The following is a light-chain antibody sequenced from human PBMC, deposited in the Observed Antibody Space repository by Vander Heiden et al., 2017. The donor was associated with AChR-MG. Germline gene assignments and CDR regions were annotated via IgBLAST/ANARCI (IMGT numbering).Light chain of an antibody. J-gene: IGLJ2*01. Sequence: SYELSQPPSVSVSPGQTASITCAGDKLGDKYSCWYQQKTGQSPVLVIYQDNKRPSGIPERFSGSNSGNTATLTISGTQAMDEADYYCQAWDSGTVVFGGGTKLTGL. CDR2: QDN. V-gene: IGLV3-1*01. CDR3: QAWDSGTVV. CDR1: KLGDKY.